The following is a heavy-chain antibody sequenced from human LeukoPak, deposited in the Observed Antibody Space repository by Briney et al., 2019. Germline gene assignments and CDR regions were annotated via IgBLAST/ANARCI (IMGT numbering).Heavy chain of an antibody. CDR2: FDPEDGET. J-gene: IGHJ5*02. CDR3: ARGWNQWLDGNWFDP. D-gene: IGHD6-19*01. CDR1: GYTLTELS. V-gene: IGHV1-24*01. Sequence: ASVKVSCKVSGYTLTELSMHWVRQAPGKGLEWMGGFDPEDGETIYAQKFQGRVTMTRNTSISTAYMELSSLRSEDTAVYYCARGWNQWLDGNWFDPWGQGTLVTVSS.